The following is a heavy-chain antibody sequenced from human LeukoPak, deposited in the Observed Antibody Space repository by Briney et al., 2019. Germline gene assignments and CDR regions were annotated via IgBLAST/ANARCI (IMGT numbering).Heavy chain of an antibody. CDR2: IYYRGST. CDR3: ARDRYSGYDGFGAFDI. Sequence: SETLSLTCTVSGASISSWYWSWIRQPPGKGLEWIGYIYYRGSTNYNPSLESRVTISVDTSKNRFSLKLSSVTAADTAVYYCARDRYSGYDGFGAFDIWGQGTMVTVSS. CDR1: GASISSWY. V-gene: IGHV4-59*13. D-gene: IGHD5-12*01. J-gene: IGHJ3*02.